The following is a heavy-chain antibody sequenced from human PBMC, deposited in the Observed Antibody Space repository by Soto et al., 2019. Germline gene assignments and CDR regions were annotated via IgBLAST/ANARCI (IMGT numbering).Heavy chain of an antibody. Sequence: ASVKVSCKPSGYTFTRYGISWVRQAPGQGLERMGKINPSGGSTSYAQKFQGRVTMTRDTSTSTVYMELSSLRSEDTAVYYCARDWSSGWYFDYWGQGTLVTVSS. CDR1: GYTFTRYG. J-gene: IGHJ4*02. CDR3: ARDWSSGWYFDY. CDR2: INPSGGST. D-gene: IGHD6-19*01. V-gene: IGHV1-46*01.